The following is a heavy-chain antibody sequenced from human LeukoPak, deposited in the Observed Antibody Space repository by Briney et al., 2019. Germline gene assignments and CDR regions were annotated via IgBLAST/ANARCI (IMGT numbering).Heavy chain of an antibody. J-gene: IGHJ5*02. D-gene: IGHD3-10*01. CDR3: AKYAHGSGTSFDP. V-gene: IGHV3-7*01. Sequence: GGSLRLFCAASGSSFSDYWMSWVRQAPGKGLEWVANIKKDGSEKHYVDSVKGRFTISRDNAKNSVYLQMSSLRAEDTAVYHCAKYAHGSGTSFDPWGQGTLVTVSS. CDR1: GSSFSDYW. CDR2: IKKDGSEK.